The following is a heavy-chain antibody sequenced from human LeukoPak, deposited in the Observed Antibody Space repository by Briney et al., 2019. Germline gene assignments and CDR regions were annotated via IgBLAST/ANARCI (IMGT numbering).Heavy chain of an antibody. J-gene: IGHJ6*03. CDR1: GFSLSTSGMC. V-gene: IGHV2-70*11. CDR2: IDWDDVK. CDR3: ARIKSSYSSSWYEEAYYYYYMDV. Sequence: SGPTLVNATQTLTLTCSFSGFSLSTSGMCVSWIRQPPGKALEWLARIDWDDVKYYSTSLKTRLTISKDTSKNQVVLTMTNMDPVDTATYYCARIKSSYSSSWYEEAYYYYYMDVWGKGTTVTVSS. D-gene: IGHD6-13*01.